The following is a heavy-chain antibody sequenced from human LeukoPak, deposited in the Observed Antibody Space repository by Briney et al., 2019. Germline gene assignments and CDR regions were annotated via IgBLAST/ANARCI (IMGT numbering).Heavy chain of an antibody. V-gene: IGHV3-11*04. CDR3: TSPRGYYYDK. Sequence: GGSLRLSCAASGFTFNDYYMCWIRQAPGKGLEWVSYISRSGTTIYYADSVKGRFTISRDNAKNSLFLQMNSLRAEDTAVYYCTSPRGYYYDKWGQGTLVTVSS. D-gene: IGHD6-13*01. J-gene: IGHJ4*02. CDR2: ISRSGTTI. CDR1: GFTFNDYY.